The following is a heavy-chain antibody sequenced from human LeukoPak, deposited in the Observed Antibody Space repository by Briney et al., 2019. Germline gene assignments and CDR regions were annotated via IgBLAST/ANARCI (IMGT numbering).Heavy chain of an antibody. V-gene: IGHV3-74*01. J-gene: IGHJ4*02. Sequence: GGSLRLSCAASGFTFSSYAMSWVRHAPGQGLVWVSRIKGDGISTNYADSVKGRFTISRDVAKNTLYLQMNSLRAEDTGVYYCAKDHYWSIDYWGRGTLVTVAS. D-gene: IGHD3-3*01. CDR3: AKDHYWSIDY. CDR2: IKGDGIST. CDR1: GFTFSSYA.